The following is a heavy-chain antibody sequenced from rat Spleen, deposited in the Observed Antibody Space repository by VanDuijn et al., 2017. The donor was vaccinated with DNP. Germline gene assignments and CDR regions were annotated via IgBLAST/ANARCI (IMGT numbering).Heavy chain of an antibody. CDR2: ISYNGGTP. Sequence: EVQLVESGGGLVQPGSPLKLSCAASGFTFSSNWLNWIRQAPAKGLEWVATISYNGGTPYYRDSVKGRFTISRDNAQSTLYLQMNSLRSEDTATYYCTRGAFDYWGQGVMVTVSS. J-gene: IGHJ2*01. CDR1: GFTFSSNW. V-gene: IGHV5-29*01. CDR3: TRGAFDY.